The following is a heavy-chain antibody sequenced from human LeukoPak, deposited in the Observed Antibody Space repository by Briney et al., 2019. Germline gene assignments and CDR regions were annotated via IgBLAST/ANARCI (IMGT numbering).Heavy chain of an antibody. J-gene: IGHJ4*02. D-gene: IGHD3-22*01. CDR1: GGSISSSSYY. V-gene: IGHV4-39*01. CDR3: ARRTNVGDSSGYYYYDYFDY. CDR2: IYYSGST. Sequence: PSETLSLTCTVSGGSISSSSYYWGWIRQPPGKGLEWIGSIYYSGSTYHNPSLKSRVTISVDTSKNQFSLKLSSVTAADTAVYYCARRTNVGDSSGYYYYDYFDYWGQGTLVTVSS.